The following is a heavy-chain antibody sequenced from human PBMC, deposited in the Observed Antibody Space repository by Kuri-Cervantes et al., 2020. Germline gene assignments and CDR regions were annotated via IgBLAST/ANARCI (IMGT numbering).Heavy chain of an antibody. V-gene: IGHV3-15*01. D-gene: IGHD6-13*01. J-gene: IGHJ4*02. CDR3: ATEKYTSSWYFDY. CDR1: GFTFSSYA. Sequence: GESLKISCAASGFTFSSYAMSWVRQAPGKGLEWVGRIKSKSDGGKIEYPAPVKGRFTIWRDDSKNTVYLQLNSLKTEDTATYFCATEKYTSSWYFDYWGQGTLVTVSS. CDR2: IKSKSDGGKI.